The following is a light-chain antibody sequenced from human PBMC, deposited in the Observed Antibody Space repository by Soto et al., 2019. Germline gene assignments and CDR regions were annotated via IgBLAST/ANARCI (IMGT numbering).Light chain of an antibody. J-gene: IGLJ2*01. V-gene: IGLV2-14*03. CDR3: SSYAGSNTVI. CDR2: DVD. Sequence: QSALVQPASESRSPGQSITISCTGTSSDVGLYNYVSWYQQHPGKAPKLIIYDVDIRPSGISNRFSGSKSGNTASLTISGLQAEDESDYHCSSYAGSNTVIFGGGTKLTFL. CDR1: SSDVGLYNY.